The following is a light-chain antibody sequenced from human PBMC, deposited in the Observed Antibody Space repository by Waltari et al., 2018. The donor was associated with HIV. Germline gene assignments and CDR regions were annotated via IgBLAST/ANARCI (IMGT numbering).Light chain of an antibody. CDR2: EVN. Sequence: QSALTQPASVSGSPGQSITISCTGTSSDVGSYILVSWYQQYPGKAPKLMIYEVNKRPSGISNRFSGSKSRNTPSLTISELHAEDDAEYYCCSYAGSRRVLGTETDVTVL. J-gene: IGLJ1*01. CDR1: SSDVGSYIL. CDR3: CSYAGSRRV. V-gene: IGLV2-23*02.